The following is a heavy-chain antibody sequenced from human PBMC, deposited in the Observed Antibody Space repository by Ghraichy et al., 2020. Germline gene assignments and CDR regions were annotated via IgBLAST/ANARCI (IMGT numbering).Heavy chain of an antibody. D-gene: IGHD1-14*01. V-gene: IGHV1-2*02. CDR1: GYTFTDYY. J-gene: IGHJ1*01. CDR3: ARYRTSTSAEYFHY. CDR2: INPDSGGT. Sequence: ASVKVSCKTSGYTFTDYYIHWVRQAPGQGLEWMGWINPDSGGTNYAQNFQGRVIMTRDTSIRTAFMELSSLRSDDTAVYYCARYRTSTSAEYFHYWGQGAVVTVSS.